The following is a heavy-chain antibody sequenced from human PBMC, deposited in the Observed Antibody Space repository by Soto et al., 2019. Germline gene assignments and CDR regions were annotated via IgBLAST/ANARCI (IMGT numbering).Heavy chain of an antibody. CDR2: ISSSSGYT. V-gene: IGHV3-21*04. D-gene: IGHD2-15*01. CDR3: AKDVADIVVVVAANDGYFDY. CDR1: GFTFSSYS. J-gene: IGHJ4*02. Sequence: SLRLSCAASGFTFSSYSMNWVRQAPGKGLEWVSSISSSSGYTYYADSVKGRFTISRDNSKNSLYLQMNSLRAEDTAVYYCAKDVADIVVVVAANDGYFDYWGQGTLVTVSS.